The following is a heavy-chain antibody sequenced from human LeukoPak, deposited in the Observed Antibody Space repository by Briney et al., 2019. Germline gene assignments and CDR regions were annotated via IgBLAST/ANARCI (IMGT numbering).Heavy chain of an antibody. J-gene: IGHJ5*02. CDR2: IWYDGSNK. Sequence: GRSLRLSCAASGFTFSSYGMHWVRQAPGKGLEWVAVIWYDGSNKYYADSVKGRFTISRDNSKNTLYLQMNSLRAEDTAVYYCARAVYAMDWFDPWGQGTLVTVSS. D-gene: IGHD2-8*01. V-gene: IGHV3-33*01. CDR3: ARAVYAMDWFDP. CDR1: GFTFSSYG.